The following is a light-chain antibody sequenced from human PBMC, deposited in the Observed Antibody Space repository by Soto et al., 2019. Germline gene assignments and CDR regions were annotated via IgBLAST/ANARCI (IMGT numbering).Light chain of an antibody. CDR2: GAS. Sequence: EIVMTQSPAAVSVSPGERATLSCRASQSVSSNLAWYQQKPGQAPRLLIYGASSRATDIPDRFRGSGSGTEFTLTITRLEPEDFAVYYCQQYGSSPGTFGGGTKVDIK. J-gene: IGKJ4*01. V-gene: IGKV3-20*01. CDR3: QQYGSSPGT. CDR1: QSVSSN.